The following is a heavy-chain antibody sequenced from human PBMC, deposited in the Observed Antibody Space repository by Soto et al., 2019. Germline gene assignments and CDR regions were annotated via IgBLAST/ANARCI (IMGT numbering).Heavy chain of an antibody. Sequence: ASVKVSCKASGYTFIDNYMHWVRQAPGQGLEWMGWIDPSSGGTNYAQKFQGRVTMTEDTSTDTAYMELSSLRSEDTAVYYCATRVMITYYYFDYWGQGTLVTVSS. V-gene: IGHV1-2*02. CDR2: IDPSSGGT. J-gene: IGHJ4*02. CDR3: ATRVMITYYYFDY. CDR1: GYTFIDNY. D-gene: IGHD3-16*01.